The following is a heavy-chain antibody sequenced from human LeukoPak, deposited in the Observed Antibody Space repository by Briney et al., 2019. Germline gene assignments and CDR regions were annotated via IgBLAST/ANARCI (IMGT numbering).Heavy chain of an antibody. CDR2: ISAYNGNT. J-gene: IGHJ5*02. CDR1: GYTFTSYG. CDR3: ASSVAVAGDYNWFDP. V-gene: IGHV1-18*01. D-gene: IGHD6-19*01. Sequence: EASVKVSCKASGYTFTSYGISWVRQAPGQGLEWVGWISAYNGNTNYAQKLQGRVTMTTDTSTSTAYMELRSLRSDDTAVYSCASSVAVAGDYNWFDPWGQGNRVTVSS.